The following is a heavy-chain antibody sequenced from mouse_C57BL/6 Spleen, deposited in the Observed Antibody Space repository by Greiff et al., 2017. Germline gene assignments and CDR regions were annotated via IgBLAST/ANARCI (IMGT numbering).Heavy chain of an antibody. CDR3: TRDGGGLPWYFDV. CDR2: ISSGGDYI. Sequence: EVHLVESGEGLVKPGGSLKLSCAASGFTFSSYAMSWVRQTPEKRLEWVAYISSGGDYIYYADTVKGRFTISRDNARNTLYLQMSSLKSEDTAMYYCTRDGGGLPWYFDVWGTGTTVTVSS. D-gene: IGHD3-1*01. V-gene: IGHV5-9-1*02. CDR1: GFTFSSYA. J-gene: IGHJ1*03.